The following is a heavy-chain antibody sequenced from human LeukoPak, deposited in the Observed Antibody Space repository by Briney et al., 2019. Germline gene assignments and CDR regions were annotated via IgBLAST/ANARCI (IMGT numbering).Heavy chain of an antibody. V-gene: IGHV1-2*06. J-gene: IGHJ4*02. CDR2: INPNSGGA. CDR1: GYTFTGYY. Sequence: ASVKVSCKASGYTFTGYYMHWVRQAPGQGLEWMGRINPNSGGANYAQKFQGRVTMAGDASISTAYMELSSLRSDDTAVYYCARGSGNYYGFFDCWGQGTLVTVSS. CDR3: ARGSGNYYGFFDC. D-gene: IGHD1-26*01.